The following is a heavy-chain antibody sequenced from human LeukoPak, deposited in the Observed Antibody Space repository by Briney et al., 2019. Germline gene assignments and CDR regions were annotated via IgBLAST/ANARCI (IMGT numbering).Heavy chain of an antibody. Sequence: SETLSLTCTVSGGSISSSGYFWGWIRQPPGKGLEWIGSIYYTGSTYYNPSLKSRVTISVDTSKNQFSLKLSSVTAADTAVYYCARGGGVGFDPWGQGTLVTVSS. V-gene: IGHV4-39*07. J-gene: IGHJ5*02. CDR2: IYYTGST. CDR3: ARGGGVGFDP. CDR1: GGSISSSGYF.